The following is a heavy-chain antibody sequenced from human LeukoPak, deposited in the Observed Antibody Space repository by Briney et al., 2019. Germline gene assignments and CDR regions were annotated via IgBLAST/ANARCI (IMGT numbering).Heavy chain of an antibody. D-gene: IGHD1-14*01. Sequence: PGGSPRLSCAASGFTFDDYAMHWVRQAPGKGLEWVSGISWNSGSIGYADSVKGRFTISRDNAKNSLYLQMNSLRAEDMALYYCAKGNHYFDYWGQGTLVTVSS. CDR3: AKGNHYFDY. J-gene: IGHJ4*02. V-gene: IGHV3-9*03. CDR1: GFTFDDYA. CDR2: ISWNSGSI.